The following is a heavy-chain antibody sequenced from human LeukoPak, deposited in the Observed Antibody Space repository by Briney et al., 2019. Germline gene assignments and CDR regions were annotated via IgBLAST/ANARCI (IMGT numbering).Heavy chain of an antibody. Sequence: GESLKISCAASGFTVSSNYMSWVRQAPGKGLEWVSVIYNDGSTFYADSVRGRFTVSRDNSKNTLYLQMNSLRAEDTAVYYCARGYSSPDYWGQGTLVTVSS. J-gene: IGHJ4*02. D-gene: IGHD6-13*01. CDR3: ARGYSSPDY. CDR1: GFTVSSNY. CDR2: IYNDGST. V-gene: IGHV3-66*01.